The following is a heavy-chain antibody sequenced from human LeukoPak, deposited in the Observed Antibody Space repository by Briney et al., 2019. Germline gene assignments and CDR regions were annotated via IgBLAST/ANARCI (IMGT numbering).Heavy chain of an antibody. Sequence: GGSLRLSCAASGFNFKLSAMSWVRQAPGKGLEWVSAISGSGGSTYYADSVKGRFTISRDNSKNTLYLQMNSLRAEDTAVYYCAKGGAWIQLPFDYWGQGTLVTVSS. D-gene: IGHD5-18*01. CDR1: GFNFKLSA. V-gene: IGHV3-23*01. J-gene: IGHJ4*02. CDR2: ISGSGGST. CDR3: AKGGAWIQLPFDY.